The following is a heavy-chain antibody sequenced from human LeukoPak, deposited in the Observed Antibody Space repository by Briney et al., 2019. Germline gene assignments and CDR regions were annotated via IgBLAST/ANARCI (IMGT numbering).Heavy chain of an antibody. CDR1: GFIFSSYE. Sequence: GGSLILSCAASGFIFSSYEMNWVRQAPGKGLEWVGLIKSKTDGGTTDYAAPVKGRFTISRDDSKNTLYLQMSSLKTEDTAVYYCATVYWYFDLWGRGTLVSVSA. CDR3: ATVYWYFDL. J-gene: IGHJ2*01. V-gene: IGHV3-15*01. CDR2: IKSKTDGGTT.